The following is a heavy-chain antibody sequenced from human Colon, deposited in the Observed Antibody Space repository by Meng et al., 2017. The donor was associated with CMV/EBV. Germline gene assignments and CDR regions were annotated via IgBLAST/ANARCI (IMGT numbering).Heavy chain of an antibody. CDR3: ARDKGSFGGDPLGHFDY. D-gene: IGHD2-21*01. J-gene: IGHJ4*02. Sequence: GSLRLSCTVSGGSIATYYWNWIRQPPGKGLEWIGYVSYKGGANHNPSLKGRVTVSLDTSKNQLSLRMTSVTAVDTAVYYCARDKGSFGGDPLGHFDYWGQGTLVTVSS. CDR1: GGSIATYY. V-gene: IGHV4-59*01. CDR2: VSYKGGA.